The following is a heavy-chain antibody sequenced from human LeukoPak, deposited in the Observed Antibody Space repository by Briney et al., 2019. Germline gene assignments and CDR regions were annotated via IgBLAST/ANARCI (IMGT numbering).Heavy chain of an antibody. D-gene: IGHD3-10*01. V-gene: IGHV3-30*03. CDR1: GFTFSSYG. Sequence: AGGSLRLSCAASGFTFSSYGMHWVRQAPGKGLEWVAVISYDGSNKYYADSVKGRFTISRDNSKNTLYLQMNSLRAEDTAVYYCASMFYGSGSYSMPYYYYYMDVWGKGTTVTISS. J-gene: IGHJ6*03. CDR3: ASMFYGSGSYSMPYYYYYMDV. CDR2: ISYDGSNK.